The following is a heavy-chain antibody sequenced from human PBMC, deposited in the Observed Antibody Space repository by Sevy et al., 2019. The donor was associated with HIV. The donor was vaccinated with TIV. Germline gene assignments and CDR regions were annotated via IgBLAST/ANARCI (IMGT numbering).Heavy chain of an antibody. Sequence: ASVKVSCKASGYTLTDYYLHWVRQAPGQGLDWVGWINPNSGDTKYAQKFQGRVTMTRETSISTAYMELNRLRSDDTAVYYCARDRTGAERFDYWGQGTLVTVSS. J-gene: IGHJ4*02. V-gene: IGHV1-2*02. CDR1: GYTLTDYY. D-gene: IGHD1-1*01. CDR2: INPNSGDT. CDR3: ARDRTGAERFDY.